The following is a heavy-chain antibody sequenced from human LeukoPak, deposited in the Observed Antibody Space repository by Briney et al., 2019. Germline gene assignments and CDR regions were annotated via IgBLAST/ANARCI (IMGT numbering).Heavy chain of an antibody. D-gene: IGHD6-19*01. CDR3: ARARGDRGVAGKPAARGWFDP. CDR1: GYTFTGYY. CDR2: INPNSGGT. J-gene: IGHJ5*02. Sequence: ASVKVSCKASGYTFTGYYMHWVRQAPGQGLEWMGWINPNSGGTNYAQKFQGRVTMTRDTSTSTAYMELRRLRSDDTAVYDCARARGDRGVAGKPAARGWFDPWGQGTPVTVSS. V-gene: IGHV1-2*02.